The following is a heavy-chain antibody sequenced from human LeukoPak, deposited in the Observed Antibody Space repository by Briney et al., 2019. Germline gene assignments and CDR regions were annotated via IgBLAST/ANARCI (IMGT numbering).Heavy chain of an antibody. D-gene: IGHD3-10*01. V-gene: IGHV3-43*02. J-gene: IGHJ4*02. Sequence: PVGSLRLSCAASGFTFDDYAMHWVRQAPGKGLEWVSLISGDGGSTYYADSVKGRFTISRDNSKNSLYLPMNSLRTEDTALYYCAKDIEYGSGSYLADYWGQGTLVTVSS. CDR1: GFTFDDYA. CDR3: AKDIEYGSGSYLADY. CDR2: ISGDGGST.